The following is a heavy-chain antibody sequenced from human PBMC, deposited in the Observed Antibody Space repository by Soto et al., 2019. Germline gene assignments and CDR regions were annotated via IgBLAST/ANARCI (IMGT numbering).Heavy chain of an antibody. CDR1: GGSFSGYY. J-gene: IGHJ6*02. V-gene: IGHV4-34*01. Sequence: QVQLQQWGAGLLKPSETLSLTCAVYGGSFSGYYWSWIRQPPGKGLEWIGEINHSGSTNYNPSLNSRVTISVDTSQTQFSLKLSSVTAADTAVYYCARVTGRYYYGMDVWGQGTTVTVSS. CDR3: ARVTGRYYYGMDV. CDR2: INHSGST.